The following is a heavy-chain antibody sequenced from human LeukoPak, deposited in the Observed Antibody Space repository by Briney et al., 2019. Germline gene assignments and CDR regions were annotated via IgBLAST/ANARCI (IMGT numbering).Heavy chain of an antibody. V-gene: IGHV1-18*01. CDR1: GYTFTSYG. D-gene: IGHD3-10*01. CDR3: ARDLYYYGSGSYFGGY. Sequence: ASVKVSCKASGYTFTSYGISWVRQAPGQGLEWMGWISAYNGNTNYAQKLQARVTMTTDTSTSTAYMELRSLRSDDTAVYYCARDLYYYGSGSYFGGYWGQGTLVTVSS. J-gene: IGHJ4*02. CDR2: ISAYNGNT.